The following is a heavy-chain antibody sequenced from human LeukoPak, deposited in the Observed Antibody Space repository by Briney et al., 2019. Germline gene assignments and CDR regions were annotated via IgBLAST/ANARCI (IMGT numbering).Heavy chain of an antibody. CDR1: GYTFTGCY. CDR2: INPNSGGT. V-gene: IGHV1-2*02. CDR3: ARVDAATPFSSVDY. D-gene: IGHD2-15*01. J-gene: IGHJ4*02. Sequence: ASVKVSCKASGYTFTGCYMHWVRQAPGQGLEWMGWINPNSGGTNYAQKFQGRVTMTRDTSISTAYMELSRLRSDDTAVYYCARVDAATPFSSVDYWGQGTLVTVSS.